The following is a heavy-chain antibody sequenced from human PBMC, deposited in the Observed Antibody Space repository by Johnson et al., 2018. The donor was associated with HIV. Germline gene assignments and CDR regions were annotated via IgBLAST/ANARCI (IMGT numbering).Heavy chain of an antibody. Sequence: QVQLVESGGGVVQPEKALRLSCAASGLTFSTFAMHWVRQAPGKGLEWMASIRQDGIEKYYADSVKGRFTISRDNSKNTLYLQMNNLKTEDTAVYYCTTQNGAFDIWGQGTMVTVSS. D-gene: IGHD1-1*01. CDR3: TTQNGAFDI. J-gene: IGHJ3*02. CDR1: GLTFSTFA. V-gene: IGHV3-30*04. CDR2: IRQDGIEK.